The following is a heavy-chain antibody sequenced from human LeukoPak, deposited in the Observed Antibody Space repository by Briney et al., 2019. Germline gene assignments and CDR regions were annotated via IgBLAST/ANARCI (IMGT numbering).Heavy chain of an antibody. D-gene: IGHD3-22*01. Sequence: SETLSLTCTVSGGSISSSSYYWGWIRQPPGKGLEWIGSIYHSGDTYYNPSLKSRVTISVDTSKNQFSLKLSSVTAADTAVYYCARGQWLSFIDYWGQGTLVTVSS. CDR2: IYHSGDT. V-gene: IGHV4-39*07. CDR3: ARGQWLSFIDY. CDR1: GGSISSSSYY. J-gene: IGHJ4*02.